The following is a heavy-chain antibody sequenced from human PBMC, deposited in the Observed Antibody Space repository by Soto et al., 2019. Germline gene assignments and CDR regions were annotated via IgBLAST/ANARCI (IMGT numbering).Heavy chain of an antibody. CDR3: ARLGGYSGYDFVYFDY. Sequence: PSETLSLTCTVSGGSISSYYWSWIRQPPGQGLEWIGYIYYSGSTNYNPSLKSRLTISVDTSKNQFSLKLSSVTAADTAVYYCARLGGYSGYDFVYFDYWGQGTLVTVSS. J-gene: IGHJ4*02. CDR1: GGSISSYY. CDR2: IYYSGST. V-gene: IGHV4-59*08. D-gene: IGHD5-12*01.